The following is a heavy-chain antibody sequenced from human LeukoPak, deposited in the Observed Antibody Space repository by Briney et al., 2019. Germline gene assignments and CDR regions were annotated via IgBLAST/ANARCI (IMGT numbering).Heavy chain of an antibody. V-gene: IGHV3-48*04. CDR2: ISSSSSTI. CDR3: TRHFELGFDY. CDR1: GFTFSSYS. Sequence: GGSLRLSCAASGFTFSSYSMNWVRQAPGKGLEWVSYISSSSSTIYYADSVKGRFTISRDNAKNSLYLQLNSLRAEDTAVYYCTRHFELGFDYWGQGALVTVSS. D-gene: IGHD3/OR15-3a*01. J-gene: IGHJ4*02.